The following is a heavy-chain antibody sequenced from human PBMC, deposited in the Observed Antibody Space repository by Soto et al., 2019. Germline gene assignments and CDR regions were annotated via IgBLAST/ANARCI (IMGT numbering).Heavy chain of an antibody. V-gene: IGHV3-7*05. CDR3: ASGYSYGFCPFQH. Sequence: PGGSLRLSCAASGFTFSSYSMNWVRQAPGKGLEWVANIKQDGSEKYYVDSVKGRFTISRDNAKNSLYLQMNSLRAEDTAVYYCASGYSYGFCPFQHWGQGTLVTVSS. J-gene: IGHJ1*01. CDR2: IKQDGSEK. CDR1: GFTFSSYS. D-gene: IGHD5-18*01.